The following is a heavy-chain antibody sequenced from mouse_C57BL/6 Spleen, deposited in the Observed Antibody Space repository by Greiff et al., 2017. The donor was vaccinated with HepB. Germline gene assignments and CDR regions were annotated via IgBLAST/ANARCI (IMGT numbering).Heavy chain of an antibody. CDR3: ARSLSDYYAMDY. CDR2: IYWDDDK. CDR1: GFSLSTSGMG. V-gene: IGHV8-12*01. D-gene: IGHD3-2*02. Sequence: QVTLKVCGPGILQSSQTLSLTCSFSGFSLSTSGMGVSWIRQPSGKGLEWLADIYWDDDKRYNPSLKSRLTISKDTSRNQVFLKITSVDTADTATYYCARSLSDYYAMDYWGQGTSVTVSS. J-gene: IGHJ4*01.